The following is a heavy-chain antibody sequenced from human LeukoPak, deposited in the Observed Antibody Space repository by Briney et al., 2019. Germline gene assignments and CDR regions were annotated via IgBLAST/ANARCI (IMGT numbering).Heavy chain of an antibody. V-gene: IGHV3-48*04. CDR1: GFTFSSYS. D-gene: IGHD2-2*02. J-gene: IGHJ4*02. CDR3: ARGGEDIVVVPAAIHYFDY. CDR2: ISSSSSTL. Sequence: GGSLRLSCAASGFTFSSYSMTWVRQAPGKRLEWVSYISSSSSTLYYADSVKGRFTISRDNAKNSLYLQMNSLRAEDTAVYYCARGGEDIVVVPAAIHYFDYWGQGTLVTVSS.